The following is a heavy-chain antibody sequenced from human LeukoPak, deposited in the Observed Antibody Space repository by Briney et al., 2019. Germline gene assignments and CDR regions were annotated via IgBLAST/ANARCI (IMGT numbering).Heavy chain of an antibody. CDR2: IYGGGST. CDR3: ASDTLLTLGATLD. V-gene: IGHV3-53*01. CDR1: GFTFSSNY. Sequence: GGSLRLSCAASGFTFSSNYMSWVRRAPGRGVEWVSVIYGGGSTYYADSVRGRFTISSDNAKNSLYLQMNGLRAEDTAVYYCASDTLLTLGATLDWGQGTLVTVSS. D-gene: IGHD1-26*01. J-gene: IGHJ4*02.